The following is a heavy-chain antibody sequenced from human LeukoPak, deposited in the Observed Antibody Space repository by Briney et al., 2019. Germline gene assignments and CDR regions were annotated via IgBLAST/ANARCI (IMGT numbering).Heavy chain of an antibody. Sequence: SVKVSCKVSGGTFSNSGINWVRQAPGQGLEWLGRIITGLGSADYARRLRGRVTITTDKSTSTAYMELSSLRSEDTAMYYCARDDRKYSLDPWGQGTLVTVSS. J-gene: IGHJ5*02. CDR3: ARDDRKYSLDP. V-gene: IGHV1-69*04. CDR1: GGTFSNSG. CDR2: IITGLGSA. D-gene: IGHD2-21*01.